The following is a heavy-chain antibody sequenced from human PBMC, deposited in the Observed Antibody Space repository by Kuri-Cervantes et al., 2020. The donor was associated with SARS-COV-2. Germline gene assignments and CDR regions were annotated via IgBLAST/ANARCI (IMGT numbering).Heavy chain of an antibody. CDR2: IYTSGST. Sequence: SETLSLTCTVSGGSISSYYWSWIRQPAGKGLEWIGRIYTSGSTNYNPSLKSRVTMSVDTSKNQFSLKLSSVTAADTAVYYCARDGAELGHPPPDAFDIWGQGTMVTVSS. V-gene: IGHV4-4*07. CDR3: ARDGAELGHPPPDAFDI. CDR1: GGSISSYY. D-gene: IGHD7-27*01. J-gene: IGHJ3*02.